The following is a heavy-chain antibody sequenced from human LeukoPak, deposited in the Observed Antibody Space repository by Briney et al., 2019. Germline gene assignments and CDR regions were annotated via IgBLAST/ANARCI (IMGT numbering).Heavy chain of an antibody. Sequence: GGSLRLSCATSGFTFSSYTMNWVRQAPGKGLEWVSYISSSGSTTYYADSVKGRFTISRDNAKNSLFLQMNSLRAEDTAVYFCARMFEFWGQGTLVTVSS. CDR1: GFTFSSYT. CDR2: ISSSGSTT. J-gene: IGHJ4*02. V-gene: IGHV3-48*04. CDR3: ARMFEF.